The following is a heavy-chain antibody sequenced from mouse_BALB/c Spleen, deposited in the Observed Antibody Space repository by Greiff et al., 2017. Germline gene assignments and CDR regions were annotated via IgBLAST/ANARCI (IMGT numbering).Heavy chain of an antibody. J-gene: IGHJ1*01. CDR2: IYPGSGNT. Sequence: LVESGPELVKPGASVKISCKASGYTFTDYYINWVKQKPGQGLEWIGWIYPGSGNTKYNEKFKGKATLTVDTSSSTAYMQLSSLTSEDTAVYFCARRDYGKEWYFDVWGAGTTVTVSS. V-gene: IGHV1-84*02. CDR1: GYTFTDYY. D-gene: IGHD2-1*01. CDR3: ARRDYGKEWYFDV.